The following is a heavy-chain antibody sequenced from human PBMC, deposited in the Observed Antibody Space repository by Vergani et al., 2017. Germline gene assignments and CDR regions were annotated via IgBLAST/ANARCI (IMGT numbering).Heavy chain of an antibody. V-gene: IGHV3-23*01. D-gene: IGHD2-2*01. Sequence: QLLESGGGLIQPGGSLRLLCAASVLTFNSYAMTWVRQAPGKGLEWVSGINNNGGSTYYADSVKGRFTISRDNSKNTLYLQMTVLRAEDTATYYCAKVCGSTSCPYGGGAFDVWGHGTMVTVSS. CDR2: INNNGGST. CDR3: AKVCGSTSCPYGGGAFDV. CDR1: VLTFNSYA. J-gene: IGHJ3*01.